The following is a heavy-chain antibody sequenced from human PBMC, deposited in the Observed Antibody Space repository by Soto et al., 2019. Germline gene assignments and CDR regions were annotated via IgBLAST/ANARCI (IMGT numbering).Heavy chain of an antibody. J-gene: IGHJ6*02. Sequence: GASVQVSCKASGYTFTSYGIRWVRQAPRQGLKWMGWIRAYNGNTNYAQKLQGRVTMTTDTSTSTASMGLRSLRSDDTAVYYCARDEPVWIAAAGTFDWRPRAELNYYYYGMDVWGQGTTVTVSS. CDR3: ARDEPVWIAAAGTFDWRPRAELNYYYYGMDV. D-gene: IGHD6-13*01. CDR1: GYTFTSYG. V-gene: IGHV1-18*01. CDR2: IRAYNGNT.